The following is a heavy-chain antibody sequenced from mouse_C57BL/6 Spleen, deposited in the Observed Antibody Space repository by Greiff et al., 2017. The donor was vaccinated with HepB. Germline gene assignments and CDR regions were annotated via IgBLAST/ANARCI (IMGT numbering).Heavy chain of an antibody. D-gene: IGHD2-1*01. CDR3: ARQDYGNSAY. CDR2: ISNGGGST. CDR1: GFTFSDYY. J-gene: IGHJ3*01. Sequence: DVMLVESGGGLVQPGGSLKLSCAASGFTFSDYYMYWVRQTPEKRLEWVAYISNGGGSTYYPDTVKGRFTISRDNAKNTLYLQMSRLKSEDTAMYYCARQDYGNSAYWGQGTLVTVSA. V-gene: IGHV5-12*01.